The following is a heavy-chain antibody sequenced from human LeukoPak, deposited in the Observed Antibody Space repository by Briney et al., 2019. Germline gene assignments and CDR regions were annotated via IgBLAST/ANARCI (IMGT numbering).Heavy chain of an antibody. V-gene: IGHV3-23*01. J-gene: IGHJ4*02. CDR3: AKEELLLSDSSGYGH. D-gene: IGHD3-22*01. Sequence: GGSLRLSCAASGFPFSSYAMSWVRRAPGRGLEWVSAIRGSCGRTYYVYYVKGRFNSSRDNSKDTLYLQKNSLRAEDTAVYYCAKEELLLSDSSGYGHWGQGTLVTVS. CDR1: GFPFSSYA. CDR2: IRGSCGRT.